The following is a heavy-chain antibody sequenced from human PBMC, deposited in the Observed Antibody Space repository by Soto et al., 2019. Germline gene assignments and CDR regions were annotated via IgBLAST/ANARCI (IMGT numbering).Heavy chain of an antibody. Sequence: PGGSLRLSCAPSGSNFSNYALSWVRQAPGKGLEWVSTISGSDDSTFYADSVKGRFSISRDTSQSTLYLQMNSLSADYTAMYYCARLSYLDYWGQGTLVTVSS. CDR1: GSNFSNYA. CDR2: ISGSDDST. V-gene: IGHV3-23*01. CDR3: ARLSYLDY. J-gene: IGHJ4*02.